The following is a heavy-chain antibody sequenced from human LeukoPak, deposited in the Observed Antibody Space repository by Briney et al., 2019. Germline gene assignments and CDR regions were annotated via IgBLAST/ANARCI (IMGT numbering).Heavy chain of an antibody. J-gene: IGHJ4*02. CDR1: GFPFSDFS. CDR2: TNSGGTST. V-gene: IGHV3-23*01. Sequence: GSLRLSCATSGFPFSDFSMSWVRQAPGKGLEWISTTNSGGTSTYYAESVKSRFTISRDNSKNTLYLQMSSLRVEDTAVYYCAKQSYARSLGEGGPGTLVSVSS. D-gene: IGHD2-8*01. CDR3: AKQSYARSLGE.